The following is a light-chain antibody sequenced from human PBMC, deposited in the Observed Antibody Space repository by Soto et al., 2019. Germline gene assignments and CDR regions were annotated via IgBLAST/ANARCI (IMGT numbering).Light chain of an antibody. J-gene: IGLJ3*02. CDR2: EVS. CDR3: GSYVGSKSFV. CDR1: SSDIGDYNY. V-gene: IGLV2-8*01. Sequence: QSALIQPPSASGSLGQSVTISCTGTSSDIGDYNYVSWYQQHAGKAPKLMIYEVSQRPSGVPDRFSGSKSGNTASLTVSGLQAEDEADYYCGSYVGSKSFVFGGGTKLTVL.